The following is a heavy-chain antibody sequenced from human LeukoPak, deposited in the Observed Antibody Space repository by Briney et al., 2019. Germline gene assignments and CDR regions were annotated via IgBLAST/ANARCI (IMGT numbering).Heavy chain of an antibody. D-gene: IGHD3-10*01. CDR1: GGSISTGGYY. V-gene: IGHV4-31*03. J-gene: IGHJ3*02. CDR3: ARAFCYGSGTYRWGAFDI. CDR2: IYYTGNI. Sequence: SQTLSLTCTVSGGSISTGGYYWSWIRQHPGKGLEWIGYIYYTGNIYYNPPLKSRVTISVDTSKNQFSLKLNSVSAADTAVYYCARAFCYGSGTYRWGAFDIWGQGTMVTVSS.